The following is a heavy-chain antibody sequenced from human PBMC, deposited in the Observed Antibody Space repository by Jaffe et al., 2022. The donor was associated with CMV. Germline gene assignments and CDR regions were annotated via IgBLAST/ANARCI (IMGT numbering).Heavy chain of an antibody. CDR2: INPNSGGT. Sequence: QVQLVQSGAEVKKPGASVKVSCKASGYTFTGYYMHWVRQAPGQGLEWMGWINPNSGGTNYAQKFQGRVTMTRDTSISTAYMELSRLRSDDTAVYYCARDLADPGIAAAGYYYYYGMDVWGQGTTVTVSS. CDR1: GYTFTGYY. V-gene: IGHV1-2*02. D-gene: IGHD6-13*01. J-gene: IGHJ6*02. CDR3: ARDLADPGIAAAGYYYYYGMDV.